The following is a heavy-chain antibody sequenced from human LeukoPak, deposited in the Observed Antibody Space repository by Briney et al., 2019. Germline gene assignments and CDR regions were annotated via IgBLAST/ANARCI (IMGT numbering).Heavy chain of an antibody. CDR3: AREGRGWLQLYYFDY. Sequence: GSLRLSCAASGFTFSSYAMHWVRQAPGKGLEWVAVISYDGSNKYYADSVKGRFTISRDNSKNTLYLQMNSLRAEDTAVYYCAREGRGWLQLYYFDYWGQGTLVTVSS. CDR1: GFTFSSYA. D-gene: IGHD5-24*01. J-gene: IGHJ4*02. CDR2: ISYDGSNK. V-gene: IGHV3-30*04.